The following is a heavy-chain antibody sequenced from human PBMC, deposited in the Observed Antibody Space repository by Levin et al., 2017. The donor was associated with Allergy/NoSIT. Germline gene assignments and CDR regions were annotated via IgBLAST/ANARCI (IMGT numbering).Heavy chain of an antibody. D-gene: IGHD2-15*01. J-gene: IGHJ2*01. CDR1: GFTFSNYA. CDR3: AKEAVYEEVSASVWYFDV. Sequence: GGSLRLSCAVSGFTFSNYAMNWVRQAPGKGLEWVSVISGSGGSTFYADSVRVRFTVSRDNSKNTLYLQIKSLRDEDTARYYCAKEAVYEEVSASVWYFDVWGRGTLLTVSS. V-gene: IGHV3-23*01. CDR2: ISGSGGST.